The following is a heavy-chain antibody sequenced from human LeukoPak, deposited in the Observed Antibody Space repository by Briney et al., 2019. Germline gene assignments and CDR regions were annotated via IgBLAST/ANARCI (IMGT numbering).Heavy chain of an antibody. D-gene: IGHD1-20*01. CDR2: ISGSGGST. Sequence: PGGSLRLSCAASGFTFSSYAMSWVRQAPGKGLEWVSAISGSGGSTYYADSVKGRFTISRDNSKNTLYLQMNSLRAEDTAVYYCAKNVLITGTLSLFDYWGQGTLVTVSS. J-gene: IGHJ4*02. V-gene: IGHV3-23*01. CDR1: GFTFSSYA. CDR3: AKNVLITGTLSLFDY.